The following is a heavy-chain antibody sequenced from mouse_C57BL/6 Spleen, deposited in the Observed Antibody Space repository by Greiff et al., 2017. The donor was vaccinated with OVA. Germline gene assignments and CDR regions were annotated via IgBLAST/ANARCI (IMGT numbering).Heavy chain of an antibody. CDR3: ARLYGSLYAMDY. J-gene: IGHJ4*01. V-gene: IGHV5-6*01. CDR1: GFTFSSYG. D-gene: IGHD1-1*01. CDR2: ISSGGSYT. Sequence: EVMLVESGGDLVKPGGSLKLSCAASGFTFSSYGMSWVRQTPDKRLEWVATISSGGSYTYYPDSVKGRFTISRDNAKNTLYLQMSSLKSEDTAMYYCARLYGSLYAMDYWGQGTSVTVSS.